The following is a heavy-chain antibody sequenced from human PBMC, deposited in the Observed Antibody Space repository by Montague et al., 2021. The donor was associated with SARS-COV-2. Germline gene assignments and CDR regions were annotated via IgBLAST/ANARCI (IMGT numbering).Heavy chain of an antibody. CDR3: AKKKYYYGSGALYGWFDP. CDR2: MYYNGST. V-gene: IGHV4-39*01. Sequence: SETLSLTCTASGDSFTSRTYSWGWIRQPPGKGLEWIGNMYYNGSTHFNTSLKSRATMSVDSSKNQFSLKLSSVTAADTAVYFCAKKKYYYGSGALYGWFDPWGQGALVTVSS. D-gene: IGHD3-22*01. J-gene: IGHJ5*02. CDR1: GDSFTSRTYS.